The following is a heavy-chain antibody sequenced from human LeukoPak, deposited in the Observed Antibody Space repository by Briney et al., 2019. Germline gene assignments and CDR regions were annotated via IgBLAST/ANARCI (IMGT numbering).Heavy chain of an antibody. Sequence: PGGSLRLSCAASRFTFSSYAMSWVRQAPGKGLEWVSAISGSGGSTYYADSVKGRFTISRDNSKNTLYLQMNSLRAEDTAVYYCAKDKWYGGNSHICHYWGQGTLVTVSA. CDR3: AKDKWYGGNSHICHY. V-gene: IGHV3-23*01. J-gene: IGHJ4*02. CDR1: RFTFSSYA. CDR2: ISGSGGST. D-gene: IGHD4-23*01.